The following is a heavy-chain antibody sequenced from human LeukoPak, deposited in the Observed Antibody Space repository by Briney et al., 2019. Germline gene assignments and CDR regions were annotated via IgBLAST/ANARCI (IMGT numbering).Heavy chain of an antibody. D-gene: IGHD6-19*01. CDR3: AGGGSGWPTSVVVDY. CDR1: GGSISSYY. V-gene: IGHV4-4*07. Sequence: SETLSLTCTVSGGSISSYYWSWIRQPAGKGLEWIGRIYTSGSTNYNPSLKSRVTMSVDTSKNQFSLKLSSVTAADTAVYYCAGGGSGWPTSVVVDYWGQGTLVTVSS. J-gene: IGHJ4*02. CDR2: IYTSGST.